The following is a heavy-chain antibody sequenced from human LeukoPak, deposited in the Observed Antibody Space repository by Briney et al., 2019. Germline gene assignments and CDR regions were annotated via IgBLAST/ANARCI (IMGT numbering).Heavy chain of an antibody. Sequence: PGGSLRLLCEASGFTFCSYAMHWVRPAPGKGLGWVAVISYDGINKYYADSVKGRFTNSRDNSKNPQYLQLNSLRAEDTAVYYCARDGVATRGSGCDYWAQGTLVSVSS. J-gene: IGHJ4*02. V-gene: IGHV3-30*04. D-gene: IGHD3-3*01. CDR2: ISYDGINK. CDR3: ARDGVATRGSGCDY. CDR1: GFTFCSYA.